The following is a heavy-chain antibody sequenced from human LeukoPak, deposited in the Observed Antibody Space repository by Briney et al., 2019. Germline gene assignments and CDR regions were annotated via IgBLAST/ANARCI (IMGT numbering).Heavy chain of an antibody. CDR2: IYYSGST. CDR3: ARGADYYDSSGYKWFDP. D-gene: IGHD3-22*01. Sequence: SETLSLTCTVSGDSINSYYWNWIRQPPGKGLERIGYIYYSGSTNYNPSLKSRVTISVDKSKNQFSLKLNSVTAADTAIYYCARGADYYDSSGYKWFDPWGQGTLVTVSS. J-gene: IGHJ5*02. CDR1: GDSINSYY. V-gene: IGHV4-59*01.